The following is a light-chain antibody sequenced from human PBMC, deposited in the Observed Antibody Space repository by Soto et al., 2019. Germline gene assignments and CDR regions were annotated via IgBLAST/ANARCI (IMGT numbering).Light chain of an antibody. J-gene: IGLJ2*01. V-gene: IGLV1-40*01. Sequence: QSVLTQPPSVSGSPGQRVTISCTGSSSNIGAGYDVQWYQQLPGAAPKLLIFGKTNRPSGVPDQFSGSMSGTSASLAISGLQAEDEADYYCQSYDISLSVSVVFGGGTKVTVL. CDR2: GKT. CDR3: QSYDISLSVSVV. CDR1: SSNIGAGYD.